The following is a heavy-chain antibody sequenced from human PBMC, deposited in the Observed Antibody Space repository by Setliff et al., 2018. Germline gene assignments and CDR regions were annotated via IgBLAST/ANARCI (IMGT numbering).Heavy chain of an antibody. D-gene: IGHD1-7*01. V-gene: IGHV3-23*03. J-gene: IGHJ4*02. CDR3: AKPRVELRWGFES. Sequence: GESLKISCAASGFTFTDYAMSWVRQAPGKGLEWVSTIYSGDRSTFYTDSVKGRFIIYRDSSKNTLYMQMNSLRAEDTAVYYCAKPRVELRWGFESWGQGTLVTVSS. CDR2: IYSGDRST. CDR1: GFTFTDYA.